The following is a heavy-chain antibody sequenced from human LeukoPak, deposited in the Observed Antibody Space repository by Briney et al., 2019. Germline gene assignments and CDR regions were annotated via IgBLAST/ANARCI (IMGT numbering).Heavy chain of an antibody. V-gene: IGHV3-7*01. CDR3: AKSEAYYYDSSGYYFPSNDAFDI. Sequence: GGSLRLSCAASGFTFSSYWMSWVRQAPGKGLEWVANIKQDGSEKYYVDSVKGRFTISRDNAKNSLYLQMNSLRAEDMAVYYCAKSEAYYYDSSGYYFPSNDAFDIWGQGTMVTVSS. D-gene: IGHD3-22*01. J-gene: IGHJ3*02. CDR1: GFTFSSYW. CDR2: IKQDGSEK.